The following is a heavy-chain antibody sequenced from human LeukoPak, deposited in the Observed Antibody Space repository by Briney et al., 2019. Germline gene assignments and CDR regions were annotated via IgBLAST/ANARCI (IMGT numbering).Heavy chain of an antibody. CDR1: GGSISSYY. D-gene: IGHD6-25*01. CDR3: ARDRIVAARTYYIDY. V-gene: IGHV4-59*01. CDR2: IYYSGST. J-gene: IGHJ4*02. Sequence: SETLSLTCTVSGGSISSYYWSWIRQPPGKGLEWIGCIYYSGSTHYNPSLKSRVTISVDTSNNQFSLKLTSVTAADTAVYYCARDRIVAARTYYIDYWGQGTLVTVSS.